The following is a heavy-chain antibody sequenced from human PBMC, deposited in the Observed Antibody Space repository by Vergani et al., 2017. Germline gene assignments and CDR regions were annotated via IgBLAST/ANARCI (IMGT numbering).Heavy chain of an antibody. J-gene: IGHJ4*02. CDR3: AHRRGRQLTRPFDY. CDR2: IYWDDDK. Sequence: QITLKESGPTLVKPTQTLTLTCTFSGFSLSTSGVGVGWIRQPPGKALEWLALIYWDDDKRYSPSLKSRLTITKDTSKNQVVLTMTNMDPVDTATYYCAHRRGRQLTRPFDYWGQGTLVTGSS. CDR1: GFSLSTSGVG. V-gene: IGHV2-5*02. D-gene: IGHD6-6*01.